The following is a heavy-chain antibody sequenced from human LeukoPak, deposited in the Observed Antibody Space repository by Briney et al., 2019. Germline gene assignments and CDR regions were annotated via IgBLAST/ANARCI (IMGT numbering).Heavy chain of an antibody. D-gene: IGHD2-2*01. Sequence: GGSLRLSCAASGFTFSSYAMSWVRQAPGKGLEWVSGISGSGGSTSYADSVKGRFTISRDNSKNTLFLQMNSLRAEDTAVYYCARVGPAAMGKGGWFDPWGQGTLVTVSS. J-gene: IGHJ5*02. V-gene: IGHV3-23*01. CDR1: GFTFSSYA. CDR3: ARVGPAAMGKGGWFDP. CDR2: ISGSGGST.